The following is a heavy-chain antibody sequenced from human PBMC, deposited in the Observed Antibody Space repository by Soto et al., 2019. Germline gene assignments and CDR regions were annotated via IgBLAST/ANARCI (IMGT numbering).Heavy chain of an antibody. Sequence: AASVKVSCKGSGYSFTSYWIGWVRQMPGKGLEWMGIIYPGDSDTRYSPSFQGQVTISADKSISTAYLQWSSLKASDTAMYYCASVKRDSSGYSWFDPWGQGTLVTV. V-gene: IGHV5-51*01. CDR3: ASVKRDSSGYSWFDP. D-gene: IGHD3-22*01. J-gene: IGHJ5*02. CDR2: IYPGDSDT. CDR1: GYSFTSYW.